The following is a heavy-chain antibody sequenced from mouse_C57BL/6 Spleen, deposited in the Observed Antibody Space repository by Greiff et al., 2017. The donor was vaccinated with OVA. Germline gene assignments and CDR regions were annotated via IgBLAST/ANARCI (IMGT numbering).Heavy chain of an antibody. J-gene: IGHJ3*01. CDR1: GYTFTSYW. CDR3: ARDDGYYEAY. CDR2: IDPSDSYT. V-gene: IGHV1-50*01. D-gene: IGHD2-3*01. Sequence: QVQLKQPGAELVKPGASVKLSCKASGYTFTSYWMQWVKQRPGQGLEWIGEIDPSDSYTNYNQKFKGKATLTVDTSSSTAYMQLSSLTSEDSAVYYCARDDGYYEAYWGQGTLVTVSA.